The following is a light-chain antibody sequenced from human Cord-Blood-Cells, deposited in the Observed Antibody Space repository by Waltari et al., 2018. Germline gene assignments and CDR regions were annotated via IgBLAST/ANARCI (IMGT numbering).Light chain of an antibody. CDR1: SSHGGGYNF. CDR2: EVS. J-gene: IGLJ1*01. V-gene: IGLV2-14*01. CDR3: SSYTSSSTLYV. Sequence: QSALIQPASVSGSPGPSLTISCPETSSHGGGYNFVSWYQQHPGKAPKLMIYEVSNRPSGVSNRFSGSKSGNTASLTISGLQAEDEADYYFSSYTSSSTLYVFGTGTKVTVL.